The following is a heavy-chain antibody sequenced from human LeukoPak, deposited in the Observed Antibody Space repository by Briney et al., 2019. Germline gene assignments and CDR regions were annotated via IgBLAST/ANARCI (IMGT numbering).Heavy chain of an antibody. CDR2: ISSSSSTI. V-gene: IGHV3-48*02. CDR1: GFTFSSYS. D-gene: IGHD3-22*01. CDR3: ARDRMLDYDSSGYPH. Sequence: GGSLRLSCAASGFTFSSYSMNWVRQAPGKGLEWVSYISSSSSTIYYADSVKGRFTISRDNAKNSLYLQMNSLRDEDTAVYYCARDRMLDYDSSGYPHWGQGTLVTVSS. J-gene: IGHJ4*02.